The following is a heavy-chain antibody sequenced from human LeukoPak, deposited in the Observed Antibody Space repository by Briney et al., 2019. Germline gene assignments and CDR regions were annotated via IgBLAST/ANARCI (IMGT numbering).Heavy chain of an antibody. CDR1: GFTFSDYY. CDR3: AREIVATIEGNWFDP. J-gene: IGHJ5*02. V-gene: IGHV3-11*01. Sequence: GGSLRLSCAVSGFTFSDYYMSWIRQAPGKGLEWVSYISSSGSTIYYADSVKGRFTISRDNAKNSLYLQMNSLRAEDTAVYYSAREIVATIEGNWFDPWGQGTLVTAYS. CDR2: ISSSGSTI. D-gene: IGHD5-12*01.